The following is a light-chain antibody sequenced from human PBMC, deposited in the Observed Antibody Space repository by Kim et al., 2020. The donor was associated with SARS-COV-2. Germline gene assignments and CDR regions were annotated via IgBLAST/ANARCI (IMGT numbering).Light chain of an antibody. CDR3: SSYTSSSTLDVV. V-gene: IGLV2-14*03. CDR1: SSDVGGYNY. J-gene: IGLJ2*01. CDR2: DVS. Sequence: QSALTQPASVSGSPGQSITISCTGTSSDVGGYNYVSWYQQHPGKAPKLMIYDVSNQPSGVSNRFSGSKSGNTASLTISGVQAEDEADYYCSSYTSSSTLDVVFGGGTQLTVL.